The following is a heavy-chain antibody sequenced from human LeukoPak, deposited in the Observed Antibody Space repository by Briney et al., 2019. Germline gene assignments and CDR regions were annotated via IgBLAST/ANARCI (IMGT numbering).Heavy chain of an antibody. CDR1: GYTFTGYY. V-gene: IGHV1-2*02. J-gene: IGHJ4*02. CDR3: ARARKCSSTSCYQDY. D-gene: IGHD2-2*01. CDR2: INPNSGGT. Sequence: ASVKVSCKASGYTFTGYYMHWVRQAPGQGLEWMGWINPNSGGTNYAQKFQGRVTMTRDTSISTAYMELSRLRSDDTAVYYCARARKCSSTSCYQDYWGQGTLVTVSS.